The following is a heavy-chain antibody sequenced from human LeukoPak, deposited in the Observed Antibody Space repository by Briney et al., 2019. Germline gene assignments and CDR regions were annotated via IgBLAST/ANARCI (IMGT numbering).Heavy chain of an antibody. CDR1: GYTFTSYG. V-gene: IGHV1-18*01. D-gene: IGHD1-1*01. CDR2: ISAYNGNT. Sequence: ASVKVSCKASGYTFTSYGISWVRQAPGQGLEWMGWISAYNGNTNYAQKLQGRVTITRDTSASTAYMELSSLRSEDTAVYYCARELERRYNWFDPWGQGTLVTVSS. CDR3: ARELERRYNWFDP. J-gene: IGHJ5*02.